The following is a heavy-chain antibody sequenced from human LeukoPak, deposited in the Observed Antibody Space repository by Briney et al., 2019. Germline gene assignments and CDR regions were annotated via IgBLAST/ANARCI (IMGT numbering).Heavy chain of an antibody. CDR2: IYTSGST. D-gene: IGHD3-10*01. J-gene: IGHJ4*02. V-gene: IGHV4-61*02. CDR1: GGSISSGSYY. CDR3: ARYGGSGTYFFDY. Sequence: PSETLSLTCTVSGGSISSGSYYWSWIRQPAGKGLEWIGRIYTSGSTNYNPSLKSRVTISVDTSKNQFSLKLSSVTAADTAVYYCARYGGSGTYFFDYWGRGTLATVSS.